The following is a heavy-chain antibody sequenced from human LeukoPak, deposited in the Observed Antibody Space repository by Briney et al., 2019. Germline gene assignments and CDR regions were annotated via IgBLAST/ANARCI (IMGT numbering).Heavy chain of an antibody. CDR3: ARGPIRPPVVVIAIYDY. V-gene: IGHV1-2*02. D-gene: IGHD2-21*01. CDR1: GYTFTGYY. Sequence: ASVKVSCKASGYTFTGYYMHWVRQAPGQGLEWMGWINPNSGGTNYAQKFQGRVTMTRDTSISTAYMELSRLRSDDTAVYYCARGPIRPPVVVIAIYDYWGQGTLVTVPS. J-gene: IGHJ4*02. CDR2: INPNSGGT.